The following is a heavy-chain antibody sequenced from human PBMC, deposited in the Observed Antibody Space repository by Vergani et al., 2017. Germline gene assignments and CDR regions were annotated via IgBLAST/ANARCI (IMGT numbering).Heavy chain of an antibody. CDR3: GRFHTRLYGSGSEMDAFDI. V-gene: IGHV4-30-2*01. D-gene: IGHD3-10*01. Sequence: QLQLQESGSGLVKPSQTLSLTCAVSGGSISSGGYSWSWLRQPPGKGLEWIGYIYNSGSTYYNQSLKSRVTISVDRAKNQFSLKLSSVTAADTAVYYCGRFHTRLYGSGSEMDAFDIWGQGTMVTVSS. CDR2: IYNSGST. CDR1: GGSISSGGYS. J-gene: IGHJ3*02.